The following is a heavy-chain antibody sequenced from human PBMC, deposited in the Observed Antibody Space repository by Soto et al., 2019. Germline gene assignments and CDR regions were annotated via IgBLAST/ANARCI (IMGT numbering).Heavy chain of an antibody. CDR1: GFTFSSYG. CDR2: ISYDGSNK. J-gene: IGHJ4*02. CDR3: AKLHIVGATDFDY. D-gene: IGHD1-26*01. Sequence: VASLRLSCAASGFTFSSYGMHWVRQAPGKGLEWVAAISYDGSNKYYADSVKGRFTISRDNSKNTLYLQMNSLRAEDTAVYYCAKLHIVGATDFDYWGQGTLVTVSS. V-gene: IGHV3-30*18.